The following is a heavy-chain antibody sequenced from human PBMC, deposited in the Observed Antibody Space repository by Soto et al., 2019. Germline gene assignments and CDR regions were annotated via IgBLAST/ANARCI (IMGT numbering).Heavy chain of an antibody. CDR1: GFTFSGYA. J-gene: IGHJ6*02. D-gene: IGHD2-2*01. V-gene: IGHV3-23*01. Sequence: GGSLRLSCAASGFTFSGYAMSWVRQAPGKGLEWVSAISGSGGSTYYADSVKGRFTISRDNSKNTLYLQMNSLRAEDTAVYYCAKCVVVPAVRHYYGMDVWGQGTTVTVSS. CDR2: ISGSGGST. CDR3: AKCVVVPAVRHYYGMDV.